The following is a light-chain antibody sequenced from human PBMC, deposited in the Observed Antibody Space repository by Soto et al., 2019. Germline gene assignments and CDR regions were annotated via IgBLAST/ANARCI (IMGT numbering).Light chain of an antibody. CDR1: QRVSGSY. CDR3: QQYGSSPRVT. J-gene: IGKJ1*01. Sequence: EVVMTQSPATLSVSPGERATLSCRASQRVSGSYLAWYQQKPGQAPRLLIYGVSSRATGIPDRFSGSGSGTDFTLTISRLEPEDFAVYFCQQYGSSPRVTFGHGTKVDIK. CDR2: GVS. V-gene: IGKV3-20*01.